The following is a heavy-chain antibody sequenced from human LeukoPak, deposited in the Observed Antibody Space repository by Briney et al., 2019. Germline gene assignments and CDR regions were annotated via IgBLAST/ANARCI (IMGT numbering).Heavy chain of an antibody. CDR1: GFTFTSYS. J-gene: IGHJ1*01. Sequence: PGGSLRLSCAASGFTFTSYSMNWVRQAPGKGLDWVSYISTSSSTINYADSVKGRFTISRGNANNSLYLQMNSLRAEDTAVYYCARGFYSAPGYGKEYFQDWGQGTLVTVSS. V-gene: IGHV3-48*04. CDR2: ISTSSSTI. D-gene: IGHD1-26*01. CDR3: ARGFYSAPGYGKEYFQD.